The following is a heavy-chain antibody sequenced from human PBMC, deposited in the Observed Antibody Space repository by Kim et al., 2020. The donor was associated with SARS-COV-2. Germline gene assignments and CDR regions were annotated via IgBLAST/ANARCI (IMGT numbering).Heavy chain of an antibody. D-gene: IGHD6-19*01. J-gene: IGHJ4*02. Sequence: GYADSVKGRFTISRDNAKNSLYLQMNSLRAEDTALYYCAKDPKLDSSGWYWGQGTLVTVSS. CDR3: AKDPKLDSSGWY. V-gene: IGHV3-9*01.